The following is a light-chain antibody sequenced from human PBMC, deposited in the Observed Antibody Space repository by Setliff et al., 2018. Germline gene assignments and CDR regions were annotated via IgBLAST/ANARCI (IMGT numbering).Light chain of an antibody. J-gene: IGLJ1*01. CDR2: EVS. CDR3: SSYAGSNNYV. Sequence: QSALTQPPSASGSPGQSVTISCTGTSNDVGGYNYVSWYQQHPGKAPKLMIYEVSKRPSGVPDRFSGSKSGNTASLTVSGLQAEDEADYYCSSYAGSNNYVFGTGTKVTV. V-gene: IGLV2-8*01. CDR1: SNDVGGYNY.